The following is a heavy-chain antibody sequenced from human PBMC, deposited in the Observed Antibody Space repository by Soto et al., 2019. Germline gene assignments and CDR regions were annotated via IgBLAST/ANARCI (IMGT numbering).Heavy chain of an antibody. J-gene: IGHJ5*02. CDR2: IYYSGST. CDR1: GGSISSGDYY. V-gene: IGHV4-30-4*01. Sequence: SETLSLTCTVSGGSISSGDYYWSWIRQPPGKGLEWIGYIYYSGSTYYNPSLKSRVTISVDTSKNQFSLKMSSVTAADTAVYYCASTHYDFWSGYVNWFDPWGQGNLVTVSS. CDR3: ASTHYDFWSGYVNWFDP. D-gene: IGHD3-3*01.